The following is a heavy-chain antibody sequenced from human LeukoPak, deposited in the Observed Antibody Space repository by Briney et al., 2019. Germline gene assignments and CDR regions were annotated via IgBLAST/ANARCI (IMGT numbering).Heavy chain of an antibody. CDR1: GFTFSSYA. J-gene: IGHJ5*02. D-gene: IGHD3-3*01. Sequence: GGSLRLSCAASGFTFSSYAMMWVRQAPGKGLDWVSTISVSGGSPNYADSVKGRFTISRDNSKNTLFLQMKSLRAEDTALYYCAKGPREHDFWSGYATWGQGTLVTVSS. CDR3: AKGPREHDFWSGYAT. V-gene: IGHV3-23*01. CDR2: ISVSGGSP.